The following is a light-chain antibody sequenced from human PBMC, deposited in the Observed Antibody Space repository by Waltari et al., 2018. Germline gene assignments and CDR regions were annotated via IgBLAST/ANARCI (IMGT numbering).Light chain of an antibody. Sequence: QSGLTQPASVSGSPGQSITLSCTGTSSDVGNYNLFSWYQPYAGKAPKLMVDEVTKRASGVSDRFSGSKSGNTASLTISGLQSEDEADYYCCSYVGLGIYVFGTGTKVTVL. V-gene: IGLV2-23*02. CDR1: SSDVGNYNL. CDR2: EVT. CDR3: CSYVGLGIYV. J-gene: IGLJ1*01.